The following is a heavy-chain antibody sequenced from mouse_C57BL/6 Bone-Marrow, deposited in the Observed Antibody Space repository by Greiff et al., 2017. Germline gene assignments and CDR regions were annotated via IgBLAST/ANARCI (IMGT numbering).Heavy chain of an antibody. CDR3: ARRGIHYAMDY. Sequence: EVKLVESGPGMVKPSQSLSLTCTVTGYSITSGYDWHWIRHFPGNKLEWMGYISYSGSTNYNPSLKSRISITHDTSKNHFFLKLNSVTTEDTATYYCARRGIHYAMDYWGQGTSVTVSS. D-gene: IGHD1-1*01. CDR2: ISYSGST. V-gene: IGHV3-1*01. J-gene: IGHJ4*01. CDR1: GYSITSGYD.